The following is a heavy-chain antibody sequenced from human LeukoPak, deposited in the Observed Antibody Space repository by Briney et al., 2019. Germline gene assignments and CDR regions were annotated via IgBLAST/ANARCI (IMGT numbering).Heavy chain of an antibody. CDR2: INPNSGGT. D-gene: IGHD6-19*01. V-gene: IGHV1-2*02. J-gene: IGHJ4*02. CDR3: ARAVKYRSGPLTDLLPYYFDY. CDR1: GYSFTDKY. Sequence: ASVKVSCKASGYSFTDKYMHWARQAPGQGLEWMGWINPNSGGTNYAQKFQGRVTMTRDTSTSTVYMELSSLRSEDMAVYYCARAVKYRSGPLTDLLPYYFDYWGQGTLVTVSS.